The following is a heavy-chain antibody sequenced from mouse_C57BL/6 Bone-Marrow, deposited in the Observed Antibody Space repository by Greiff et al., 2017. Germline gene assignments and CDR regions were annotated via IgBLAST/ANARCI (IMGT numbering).Heavy chain of an antibody. V-gene: IGHV1-76*01. CDR2: IYPGSGDT. Sequence: QVQLKQSGAELVRPGASVKLSCKASGYTFTDYYINWVKQRPGQGLEWIARIYPGSGDTYYNEKFKGKATLTAEKSSSTAYMQLSSLTSEDSAVYFCARWGYYSNYLYAMDYWGQGTSVTVSS. D-gene: IGHD2-5*01. J-gene: IGHJ4*01. CDR3: ARWGYYSNYLYAMDY. CDR1: GYTFTDYY.